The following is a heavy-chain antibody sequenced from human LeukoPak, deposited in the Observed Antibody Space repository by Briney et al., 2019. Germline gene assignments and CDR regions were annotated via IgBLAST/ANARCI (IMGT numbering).Heavy chain of an antibody. CDR2: ISYDGSNK. CDR1: GFTFSSYA. Sequence: GRSLRPSCAASGFTFSSYAMHWVRQAPGKGLEWVAVISYDGSNKYYADSVKGRFTISRDNSKNTLYLQMNSLRAEDTAVYYCARDYYYDSSGYYYAKHFDYWGQGTLVTVSS. V-gene: IGHV3-30-3*01. J-gene: IGHJ4*02. CDR3: ARDYYYDSSGYYYAKHFDY. D-gene: IGHD3-22*01.